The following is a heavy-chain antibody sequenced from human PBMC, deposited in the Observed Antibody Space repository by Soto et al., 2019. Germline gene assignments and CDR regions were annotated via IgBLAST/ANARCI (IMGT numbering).Heavy chain of an antibody. D-gene: IGHD3-16*02. J-gene: IGHJ4*02. CDR3: AREYDYIWGSYRKGGDY. Sequence: QVQLVQSGAEVKKPGASVKVSCKVSGYTFTSYYMHWVRQAPGQGLEWMGIINPSGGSTSYAQKFQGRVTMTRDTSTSTVYMELSSLRSEDTAVYYCAREYDYIWGSYRKGGDYWGQGTLVTVSS. CDR1: GYTFTSYY. V-gene: IGHV1-46*03. CDR2: INPSGGST.